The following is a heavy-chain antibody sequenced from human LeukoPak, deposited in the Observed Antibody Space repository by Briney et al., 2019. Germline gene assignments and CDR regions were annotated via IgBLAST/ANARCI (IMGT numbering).Heavy chain of an antibody. CDR2: IYTSGST. V-gene: IGHV4-61*02. CDR1: GGSISSGPYY. J-gene: IGHJ4*02. CDR3: ASGIAADLY. Sequence: PSETLSLTCTVSGGSISSGPYYWSWIRQPAGKGLEWIGRIYTSGSTNYNPSLKSRVTISVDTSKNQFSLKLSSVTAADTAVYYCASGIAADLYWGQGTLVTVSS. D-gene: IGHD6-13*01.